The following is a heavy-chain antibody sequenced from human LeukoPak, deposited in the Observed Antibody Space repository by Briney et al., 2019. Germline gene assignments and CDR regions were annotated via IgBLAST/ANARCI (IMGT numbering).Heavy chain of an antibody. CDR3: ASARDYYFSAACYESFNL. Sequence: GGSLRLSCVASGFTFSSYAMSWVRQAPGKGLEWVSVVSGCGHNTSYADAVKGRFTISRDDRKNTLFLQMNSPRDVHTARYYCASARDYYFSAACYESFNLGGQGELVIV. D-gene: IGHD2-15*01. V-gene: IGHV3-23*01. CDR1: GFTFSSYA. CDR2: VSGCGHNT. J-gene: IGHJ1*01.